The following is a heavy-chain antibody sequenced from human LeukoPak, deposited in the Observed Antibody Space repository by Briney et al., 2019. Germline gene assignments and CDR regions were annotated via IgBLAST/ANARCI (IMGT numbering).Heavy chain of an antibody. CDR3: ARQDPSGAFDI. D-gene: IGHD3-10*01. Sequence: GASVKVSCKASGYKFNIYWIAWVRQMPGRGLEWMAMIYPGDSDIRYNPSFQGQVTISADKSISTAYLQWSSLKASDTAMYYCARQDPSGAFDIWGQGTMVTVSS. CDR2: IYPGDSDI. V-gene: IGHV5-51*01. CDR1: GYKFNIYW. J-gene: IGHJ3*02.